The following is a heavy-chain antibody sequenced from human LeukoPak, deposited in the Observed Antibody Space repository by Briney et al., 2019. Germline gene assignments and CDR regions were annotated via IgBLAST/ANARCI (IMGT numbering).Heavy chain of an antibody. D-gene: IGHD3-22*01. J-gene: IGHJ4*02. CDR1: GFTFSSYA. Sequence: GGSLRLSCAASGFTFSSYAMHWVRQAPGKGLEWVAVISYDGSNKYYADSVKGRLTISRDNSKNTLYLQMNSLRAEDTAVYYCARDPSITMIVVVSYFDYWGQGTLVTVSS. V-gene: IGHV3-30-3*01. CDR3: ARDPSITMIVVVSYFDY. CDR2: ISYDGSNK.